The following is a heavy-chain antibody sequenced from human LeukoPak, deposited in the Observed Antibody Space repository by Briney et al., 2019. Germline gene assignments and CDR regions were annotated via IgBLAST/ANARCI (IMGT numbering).Heavy chain of an antibody. CDR3: AKFVEPAAMPSYYFDY. CDR2: ISGSGGST. CDR1: GFPFSSYA. J-gene: IGHJ4*02. D-gene: IGHD2-2*01. V-gene: IGHV3-23*01. Sequence: GGSLRLSCAASGFPFSSYAMSWVRPAPGKGLEWVSAISGSGGSTYYADSVKGRFTISRDNSKNTLYLQMNSLRAEDTAVYYCAKFVEPAAMPSYYFDYWGQGTLVTVSS.